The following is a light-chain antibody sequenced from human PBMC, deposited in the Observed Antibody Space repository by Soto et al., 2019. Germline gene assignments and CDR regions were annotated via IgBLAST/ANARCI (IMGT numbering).Light chain of an antibody. J-gene: IGLJ2*01. V-gene: IGLV1-44*01. CDR2: SNN. CDR3: AAWDDSLNGLV. CDR1: SSNIGSNT. Sequence: QSVLTQPPSASVTPGQRITISCSGSSSNIGSNTVNWYQQLPGTAPKLLIYSNNQRPSGVPDRFSGSKSGTSASLAISGLQSEDEADYYCAAWDDSLNGLVFGVGTKLTVL.